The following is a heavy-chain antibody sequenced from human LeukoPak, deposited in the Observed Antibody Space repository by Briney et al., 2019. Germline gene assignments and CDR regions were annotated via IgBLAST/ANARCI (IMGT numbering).Heavy chain of an antibody. CDR2: IYPGDSDT. D-gene: IGHD6-13*01. Sequence: GESLKISCRGSGYSFTSYWIGWVRQMPGKGLGWMGIIYPGDSDTRYSPSFQGQVTISADKSISTAYLQWSSLKASDTAMYYCARRVRGAAAGLYYFDYWGQGTLVTVSS. J-gene: IGHJ4*02. CDR1: GYSFTSYW. V-gene: IGHV5-51*01. CDR3: ARRVRGAAAGLYYFDY.